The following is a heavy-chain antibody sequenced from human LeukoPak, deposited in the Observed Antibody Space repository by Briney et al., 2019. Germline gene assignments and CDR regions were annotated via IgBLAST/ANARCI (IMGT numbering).Heavy chain of an antibody. V-gene: IGHV5-51*01. CDR2: IYPGDSDT. D-gene: IGHD3-16*01. CDR3: ARHGGTTFDPIDY. CDR1: GHSFISYW. J-gene: IGHJ4*02. Sequence: GESLKISCQGPGHSFISYWIAWVRQMPGKGLEWMGIIYPGDSDTRYSPSFQGQVTISADKSISTAYLQWSSLKASDTAMYHCARHGGTTFDPIDYWGQGTLVTVSS.